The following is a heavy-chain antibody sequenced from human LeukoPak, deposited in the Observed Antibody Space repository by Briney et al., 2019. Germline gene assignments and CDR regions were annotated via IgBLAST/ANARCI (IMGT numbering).Heavy chain of an antibody. V-gene: IGHV3-30-3*01. Sequence: GGSLRLSCADFGFTFSSYAMHWVRQAPGKGLEWVAVISYDGTKRYYADSVKGRFTISTDSSKNTLYLQMNSLRLEDTAVYYCARDREPSGYFDSWGQGTLVTVSS. CDR2: ISYDGTKR. J-gene: IGHJ4*02. CDR1: GFTFSSYA. CDR3: ARDREPSGYFDS. D-gene: IGHD1-14*01.